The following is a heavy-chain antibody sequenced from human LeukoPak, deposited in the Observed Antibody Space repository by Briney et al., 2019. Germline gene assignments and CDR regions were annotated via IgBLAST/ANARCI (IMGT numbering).Heavy chain of an antibody. CDR3: ARPYYYDSRIDP. J-gene: IGHJ5*02. D-gene: IGHD3-22*01. Sequence: SETLSLTCTVSGGSISSSSYFWGWIRQPPGKGLEWIGSISYTGSTYSNPSLKSRATISVDTSKNQFSLKLSSVTAADTAVYYCARPYYYDSRIDPWGQGTLVTVSS. CDR2: ISYTGST. V-gene: IGHV4-39*07. CDR1: GGSISSSSYF.